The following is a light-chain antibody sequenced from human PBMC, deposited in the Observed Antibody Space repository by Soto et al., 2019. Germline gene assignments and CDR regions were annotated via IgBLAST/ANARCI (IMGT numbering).Light chain of an antibody. Sequence: IVLTQSPGTLSLSPGERVTLSCRASQSVSSSYLAWYQQKPGQAPRLLIYDASNRATGIPARFSGSGSGADFTLTISSLEPEDFAVYYCQQYSNSLPWTFGRGTKVDIK. CDR3: QQYSNSLPWT. V-gene: IGKV3-20*01. CDR1: QSVSSSY. CDR2: DAS. J-gene: IGKJ1*01.